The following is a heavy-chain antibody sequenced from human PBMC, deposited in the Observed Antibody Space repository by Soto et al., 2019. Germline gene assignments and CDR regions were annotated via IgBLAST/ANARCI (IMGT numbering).Heavy chain of an antibody. V-gene: IGHV3-33*01. CDR3: ARDKGYYDSSGYLDY. CDR2: IWYDGSNK. J-gene: IGHJ4*02. CDR1: GFTVSSYG. Sequence: WGSPRHSCAASGFTVSSYGMHWVRQEPGKGLEWVAVIWYDGSNKYYADSVKGRFTISRDNSKNTLYLQMNSLRAEDTAVYYCARDKGYYDSSGYLDYWGQGTLVTVSS. D-gene: IGHD3-22*01.